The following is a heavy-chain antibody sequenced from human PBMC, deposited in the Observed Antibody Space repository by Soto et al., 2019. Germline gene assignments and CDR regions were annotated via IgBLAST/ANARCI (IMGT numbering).Heavy chain of an antibody. Sequence: QVQLVQSGAEVKKPGSSVKVSCKASGGTFSSYAISWGRQAPGQGLEWMGGIIPIVGTANYAQKFQGRVTITADEATSTAYMELSSLRSEETAVYYCARVEGLRFLEWLPYTFYDYYGMDVWGQGTTVTVAS. D-gene: IGHD3-3*01. CDR2: IIPIVGTA. CDR1: GGTFSSYA. CDR3: ARVEGLRFLEWLPYTFYDYYGMDV. J-gene: IGHJ6*02. V-gene: IGHV1-69*01.